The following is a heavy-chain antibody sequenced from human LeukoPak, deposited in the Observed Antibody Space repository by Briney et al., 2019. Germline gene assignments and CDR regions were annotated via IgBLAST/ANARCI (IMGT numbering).Heavy chain of an antibody. D-gene: IGHD6-13*01. CDR3: ASSIAAAGEY. V-gene: IGHV4-61*02. CDR2: IYTSGST. CDR1: GGSISSGSYY. Sequence: SETLSLTCTVSGGSISSGSYYWSWIRQPAGKGLEWIGRIYTSGSTNYIPSLKSRVTISVDTSKNQFSLKLSSVTAADTAVYYCASSIAAAGEYWGQGTLVTVSS. J-gene: IGHJ4*02.